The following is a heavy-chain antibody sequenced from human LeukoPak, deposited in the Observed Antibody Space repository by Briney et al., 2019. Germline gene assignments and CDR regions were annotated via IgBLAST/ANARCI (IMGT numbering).Heavy chain of an antibody. V-gene: IGHV1-18*01. CDR2: ISAYNGNA. CDR3: ARDGGGYFDY. Sequence: ASVKVSCKASGYTFTSYGISWVRQAPGQGLEWMGWISAYNGNANYAQKFQGRVTITADESTSTAYMELSSLRSEDTAVYYCARDGGGYFDYWGQGTLVTVSS. J-gene: IGHJ4*02. CDR1: GYTFTSYG. D-gene: IGHD2-15*01.